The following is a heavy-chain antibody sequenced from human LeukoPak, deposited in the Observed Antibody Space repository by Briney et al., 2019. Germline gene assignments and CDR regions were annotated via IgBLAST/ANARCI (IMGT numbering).Heavy chain of an antibody. Sequence: PGGSLRLSCAASGFTFSSYNMNWVRQAPGKGLEWVSSISSSSAFIYYADSLKGRFTISRDNAKNSLYLQMHSLRAEDTAVYYCARDSQLLHAFDIWGQGTMVTVSS. D-gene: IGHD2-2*01. CDR1: GFTFSSYN. CDR3: ARDSQLLHAFDI. CDR2: ISSSSAFI. V-gene: IGHV3-21*04. J-gene: IGHJ3*02.